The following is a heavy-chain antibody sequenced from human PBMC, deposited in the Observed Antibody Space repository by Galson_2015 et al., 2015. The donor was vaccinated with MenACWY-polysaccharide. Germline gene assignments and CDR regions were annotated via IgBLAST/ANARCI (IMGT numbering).Heavy chain of an antibody. D-gene: IGHD3-10*01. CDR3: AKRPIRASGGGLDA. J-gene: IGHJ6*02. CDR1: GGSISSSYW. V-gene: IGHV4-4*02. Sequence: SETLSLTCAVSGGSISSSYWWTWVRQPPGKGLEWIGEIYHDGRTAYIPPLKSRITVSLDKAKNQVSLRLISVTAADTAVYYCAKRPIRASGGGLDAWGQGTTVTVS. CDR2: IYHDGRT.